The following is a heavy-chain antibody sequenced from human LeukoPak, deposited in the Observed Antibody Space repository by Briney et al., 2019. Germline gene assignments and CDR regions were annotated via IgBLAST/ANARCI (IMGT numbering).Heavy chain of an antibody. Sequence: GASVKVSCKASGYTFTSYAMNWVRQAPGQGLEWVGWINTNTGNPTYAQGFTGRFVFSLDTSVSTTYLQISSLKAEDTAVYYCARGGDYGFGDYFDYWGQGTLVTVSS. D-gene: IGHD4-17*01. CDR3: ARGGDYGFGDYFDY. CDR1: GYTFTSYA. J-gene: IGHJ4*02. V-gene: IGHV7-4-1*02. CDR2: INTNTGNP.